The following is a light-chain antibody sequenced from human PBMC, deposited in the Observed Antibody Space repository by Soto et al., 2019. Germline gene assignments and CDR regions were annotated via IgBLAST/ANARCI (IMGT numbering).Light chain of an antibody. V-gene: IGKV1-27*01. CDR3: HKYSSVPV. CDR2: AAS. Sequence: DIQMTQSPTSLSASVGDRVTITCRASQDIRNFVAWYQQKPGKAPKLLIYAASTLQSGVPSRFSGSGSGTDFTLTINSLQPEAVAHYSCHKYSSVPVFGPGTKVEIK. CDR1: QDIRNF. J-gene: IGKJ3*01.